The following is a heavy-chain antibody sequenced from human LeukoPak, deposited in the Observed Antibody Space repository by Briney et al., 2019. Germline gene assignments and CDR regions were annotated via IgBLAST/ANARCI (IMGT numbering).Heavy chain of an antibody. J-gene: IGHJ6*02. V-gene: IGHV1-46*01. Sequence: ASVKVSCKASGYTFTSYYLHWVRQAPGQGLEWMGIINPSGGSTSYAQKFQGRVTMTRDTSISTDYMELGRLRSDDTAVYYCARVYCSSTSCYPLSQYGMDVWGQGTTATVSS. CDR1: GYTFTSYY. CDR3: ARVYCSSTSCYPLSQYGMDV. D-gene: IGHD2-2*01. CDR2: INPSGGST.